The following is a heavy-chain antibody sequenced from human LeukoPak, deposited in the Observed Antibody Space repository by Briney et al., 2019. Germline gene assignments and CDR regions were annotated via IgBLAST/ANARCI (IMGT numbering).Heavy chain of an antibody. CDR3: ASDRKYYFEN. D-gene: IGHD6-6*01. V-gene: IGHV3-30*03. CDR1: RFTFSSYA. CDR2: ISHDGTYT. Sequence: PGGSLRLSCAASRFTFSSYAMHWVRQAPGKGLEWVAFISHDGTYTYYTDSMKGRFTISRDNSKNTLFLQMNSLRAEDTAVYYCASDRKYYFENWGQGTLVTVSS. J-gene: IGHJ4*02.